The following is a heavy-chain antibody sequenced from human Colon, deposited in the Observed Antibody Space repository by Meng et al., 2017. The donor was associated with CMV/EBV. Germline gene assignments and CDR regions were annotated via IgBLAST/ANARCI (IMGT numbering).Heavy chain of an antibody. D-gene: IGHD2-21*01. J-gene: IGHJ6*02. V-gene: IGHV4-39*01. CDR1: GGSISSSSYY. Sequence: SETLSLTCTVSGGSISSSSYYWGWIRQPPGKGLEWIGSIYYSGSTYYNPSLKSRVTISVDTYKNQFSLKLSSVTAADTAVYYCARQRIVVVIAKDGMDVWGQGTTVTVSS. CDR3: ARQRIVVVIAKDGMDV. CDR2: IYYSGST.